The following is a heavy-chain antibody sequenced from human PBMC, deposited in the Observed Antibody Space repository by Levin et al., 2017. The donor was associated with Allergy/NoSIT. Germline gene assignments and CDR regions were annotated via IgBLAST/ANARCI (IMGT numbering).Heavy chain of an antibody. D-gene: IGHD6-6*01. V-gene: IGHV3-21*01. Sequence: GGSLRLSCAASGFTFSTYTMNWVRQAPGKGLEWVSSISGASDYIFYADSVKGRFTISRDNAKNSLYLQMNSLRGEDTAVYFCARGSVLAVSPSWFDPWGQGTLVTVSA. CDR3: ARGSVLAVSPSWFDP. CDR2: ISGASDYI. CDR1: GFTFSTYT. J-gene: IGHJ5*02.